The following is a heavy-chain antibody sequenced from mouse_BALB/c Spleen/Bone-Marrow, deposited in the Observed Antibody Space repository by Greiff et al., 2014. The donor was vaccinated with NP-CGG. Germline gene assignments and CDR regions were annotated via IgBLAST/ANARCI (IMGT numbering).Heavy chain of an antibody. Sequence: QVQLKQSGAELVRPGSSVTISCKASGYAFSSYWMDWVKQRPGQGLEWIGQISPGAGDTNYSGKFKCQSTLTADDSSSTPYMQLSSLTSEDSAVYFCAFVNYDFDYWGQGPTLT. CDR2: ISPGAGDT. CDR1: GYAFSSYW. J-gene: IGHJ2*01. V-gene: IGHV1-80*01. CDR3: AFVNYDFDY. D-gene: IGHD1-1*01.